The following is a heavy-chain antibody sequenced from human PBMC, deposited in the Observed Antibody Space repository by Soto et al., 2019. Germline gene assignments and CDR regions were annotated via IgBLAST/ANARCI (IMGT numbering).Heavy chain of an antibody. Sequence: GGSLRLSCAASGFTFSSYGMHWVRQAPGKGLEWVAVISGSGGSTYYADSVKGRFTISRDNSKNTLYLQMNSLRAEDTAVYYCANECGGASDALDIWGQGTMVTVSS. D-gene: IGHD2-21*01. V-gene: IGHV3-23*01. CDR3: ANECGGASDALDI. CDR1: GFTFSSYG. J-gene: IGHJ3*02. CDR2: ISGSGGST.